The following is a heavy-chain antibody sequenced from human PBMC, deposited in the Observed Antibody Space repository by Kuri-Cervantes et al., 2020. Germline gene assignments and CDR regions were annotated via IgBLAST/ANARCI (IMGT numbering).Heavy chain of an antibody. D-gene: IGHD3-3*01. Sequence: LSLTCAASGFTVSSNYMSWVRQAPGKGLEWVSVIYSGGSTYYPGSVKGRFTISRENAKNSLYLQMNSLRAGDTAVYYCARSGIRFLEWLGGSYGMDVWGQGTTVTVSS. CDR2: IYSGGST. CDR1: GFTVSSNY. J-gene: IGHJ6*02. V-gene: IGHV3-53*01. CDR3: ARSGIRFLEWLGGSYGMDV.